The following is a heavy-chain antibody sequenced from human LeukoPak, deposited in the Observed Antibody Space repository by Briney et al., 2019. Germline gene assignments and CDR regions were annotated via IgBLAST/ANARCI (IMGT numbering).Heavy chain of an antibody. Sequence: PSGTLSLTCAVSGGSISSSNWWSWVRQPPGEGLEWIGEIYHSGSTNYNPSLKGRVTISVDKSKNQFSLKLSSVTAADTAVYYCARVRGSGSPVPFDYWGQGTLVTVSS. CDR1: GGSISSSNW. J-gene: IGHJ4*02. CDR2: IYHSGST. V-gene: IGHV4-4*02. D-gene: IGHD3-10*01. CDR3: ARVRGSGSPVPFDY.